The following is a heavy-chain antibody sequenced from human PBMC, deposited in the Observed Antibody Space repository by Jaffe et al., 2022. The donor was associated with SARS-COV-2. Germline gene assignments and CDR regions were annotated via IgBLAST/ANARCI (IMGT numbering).Heavy chain of an antibody. CDR2: IIPILGIA. D-gene: IGHD3-10*01. V-gene: IGHV1-69*02. CDR1: GGTFSSYT. CDR3: ARPSGVPHGLYGMDV. J-gene: IGHJ6*02. Sequence: QVQLVQSGAEVKKPGSSVKVSCKASGGTFSSYTISWVRQAPGQGLEWMGRIIPILGIANYAQKFQGRVTITADKSTSTAYMELSSLRSEDTAVYYCARPSGVPHGLYGMDVWGQGTTVTVSS.